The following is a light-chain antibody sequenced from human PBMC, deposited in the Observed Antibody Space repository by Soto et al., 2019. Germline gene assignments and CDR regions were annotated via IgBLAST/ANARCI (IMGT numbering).Light chain of an antibody. CDR2: GAS. CDR1: QSVSNT. CDR3: QQYDNWPYT. V-gene: IGKV3-15*01. Sequence: EIVMTQSPATLSVSPGERATLSCRASQSVSNTLAWYQQKPGQAPRLLMYGASIRATGIPARFSGGGSGTQFTLTVSSLQSADFAVYYCQQYDNWPYTFGQGTKLEIK. J-gene: IGKJ2*01.